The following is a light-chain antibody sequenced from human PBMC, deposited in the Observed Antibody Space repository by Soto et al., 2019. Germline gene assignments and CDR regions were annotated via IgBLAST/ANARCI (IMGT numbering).Light chain of an antibody. CDR1: QSVSSL. CDR3: QQYDAWPLT. V-gene: IGKV3-15*01. CDR2: GAS. Sequence: EIVMTQSPATLSLSPGERDSLSCRASQSVSSLLAWYQQKPGQAPRLLIYGASTRATGIPARFSGSGSGTEFTLTLGSLQSEDLAVYYCQQYDAWPLTFGGGTVLEIK. J-gene: IGKJ4*01.